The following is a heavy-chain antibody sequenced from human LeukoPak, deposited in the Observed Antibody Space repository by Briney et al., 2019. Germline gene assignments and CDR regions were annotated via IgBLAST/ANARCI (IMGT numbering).Heavy chain of an antibody. CDR3: ARGGSWFAP. D-gene: IGHD3-10*01. CDR1: GFTFSVYW. CDR2: IKEDGSEK. Sequence: GGSLRLSCVASGFTFSVYWMSWVRQAPGKGLEWVAHIKEDGSEKYYVDSVKGRFTISRDNAKNSLYLQMSSLRAEDTAVYYCARGGSWFAPWGQGTLVPVSS. J-gene: IGHJ5*02. V-gene: IGHV3-7*01.